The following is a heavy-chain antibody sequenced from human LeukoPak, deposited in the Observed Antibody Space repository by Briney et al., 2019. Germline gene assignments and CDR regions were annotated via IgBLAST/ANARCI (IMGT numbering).Heavy chain of an antibody. CDR1: GGSFSGYY. V-gene: IGHV4-34*01. CDR3: ARGAGYSSSKIDY. J-gene: IGHJ4*02. Sequence: SETLSLTCAVYGGSFSGYYWSWIRQPPGKGLEWIGEINHSGSTNHNPSLKSRVTISVDTSKNQFSLKLSSVTAADTAVYYCARGAGYSSSKIDYWGQGTLVTVSS. D-gene: IGHD6-13*01. CDR2: INHSGST.